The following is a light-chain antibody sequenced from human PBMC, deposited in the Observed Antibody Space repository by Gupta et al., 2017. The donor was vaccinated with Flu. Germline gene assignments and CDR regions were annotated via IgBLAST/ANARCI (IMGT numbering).Light chain of an antibody. CDR2: KDS. J-gene: IGLJ2*01. CDR3: HSADTTENHVA. V-gene: IGLV3-25*02. Sequence: SYVLTQPPSVSVSPGQTARITCSGNALTKNCVFWYRQKAGQAPVLVIYKDSERPSGIPERFSGSNSGTTVTLTISRVQAEEEADYYCHSADTTENHVAFGGGTRLVVL. CDR1: ALTKNC.